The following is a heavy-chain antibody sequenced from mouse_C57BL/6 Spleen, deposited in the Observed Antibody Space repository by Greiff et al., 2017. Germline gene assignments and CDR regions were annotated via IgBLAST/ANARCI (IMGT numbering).Heavy chain of an antibody. V-gene: IGHV3-6*01. D-gene: IGHD4-1*01. CDR2: ISYDGSN. J-gene: IGHJ2*01. Sequence: EVKLQESGPGLVKPSQSLSLTCSVTGYSITSGYYWNWIRQFPGNKLEWMGYISYDGSNNYNPSLKNRISITRDTSKNQFFLKLNSVTTEDTATYYCARDPNWDYFDYWGQGTTRTVSS. CDR3: ARDPNWDYFDY. CDR1: GYSITSGYY.